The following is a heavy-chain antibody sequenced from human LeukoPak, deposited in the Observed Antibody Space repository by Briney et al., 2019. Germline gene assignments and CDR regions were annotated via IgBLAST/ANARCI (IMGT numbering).Heavy chain of an antibody. CDR3: AKEGHNYYDSSGCPFFDY. V-gene: IGHV3-23*01. Sequence: GGSLRLSCAASGFTFSSYAMSWVRQAPGKGLEWVSPISATGASTYYADSVKGRFTISRDNSKNTLYLQMNSLRAEDTAVYYCAKEGHNYYDSSGCPFFDYWGQGTLVTVSS. CDR1: GFTFSSYA. J-gene: IGHJ4*02. CDR2: ISATGAST. D-gene: IGHD3-22*01.